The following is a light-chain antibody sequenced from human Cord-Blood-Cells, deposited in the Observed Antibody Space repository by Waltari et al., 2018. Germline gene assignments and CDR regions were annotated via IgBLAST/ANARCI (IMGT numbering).Light chain of an antibody. Sequence: QSALTQPASVSGSPGQSITISCTGTSSDVGSYNLVSWYQQHPGKAPKLMIYEGSKRPSGVSNRVCGSKSGNTAYLTISGLQAEDEADYYCCSYAGSSTSWVFGGGTKLTVL. CDR2: EGS. V-gene: IGLV2-23*01. CDR3: CSYAGSSTSWV. J-gene: IGLJ3*02. CDR1: SSDVGSYNL.